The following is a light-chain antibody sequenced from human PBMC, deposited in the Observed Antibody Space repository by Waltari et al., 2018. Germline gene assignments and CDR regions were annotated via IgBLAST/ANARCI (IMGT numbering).Light chain of an antibody. CDR1: RSDVGTHNY. J-gene: IGLJ1*01. CDR2: DVS. Sequence: QSALTQPASVSGSPGQSITIPCTGTRSDVGTHNYVPWYQQRTGKAPDLIIFDVSNRPSVVSIRISGAKSGNTASLTISGLQAEDEADYYCNSYTNSGTYVFGSGTKVTVL. V-gene: IGLV2-14*03. CDR3: NSYTNSGTYV.